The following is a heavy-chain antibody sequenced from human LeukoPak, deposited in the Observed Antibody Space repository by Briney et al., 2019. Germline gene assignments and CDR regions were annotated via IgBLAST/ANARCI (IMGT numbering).Heavy chain of an antibody. D-gene: IGHD6-19*01. CDR3: ARGPGIAVAGTGYYFDY. V-gene: IGHV4-34*01. CDR1: GGSFSGYY. CDR2: INHSGST. J-gene: IGHJ4*02. Sequence: SETLSLTCAVYGGSFSGYYWSWIRQPPGKGLEWIGEINHSGSTNYNPSLKSRVTISVDTSKNQFSLKLSSVTAADMAVYYCARGPGIAVAGTGYYFDYWGQGTLVTVSS.